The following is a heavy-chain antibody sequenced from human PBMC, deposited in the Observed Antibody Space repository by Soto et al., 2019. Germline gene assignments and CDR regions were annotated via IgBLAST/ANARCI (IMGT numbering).Heavy chain of an antibody. V-gene: IGHV4-4*02. CDR1: GASIGSSYW. CDR3: ARHAGEPHFDY. Sequence: QVQLQESGPGLVKPSGALSLTCAVSGASIGSSYWWSWVRQPPGKGLEWIGKISHTGSTNYNPSLNSRVTISVDTSKNQFSLKLNSVTAADTAVYYWARHAGEPHFDYWGQGALVTVSS. J-gene: IGHJ4*02. CDR2: ISHTGST. D-gene: IGHD1-26*01.